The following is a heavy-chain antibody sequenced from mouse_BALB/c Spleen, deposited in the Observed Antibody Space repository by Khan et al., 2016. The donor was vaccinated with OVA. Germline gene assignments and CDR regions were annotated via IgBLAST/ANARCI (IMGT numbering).Heavy chain of an antibody. V-gene: IGHV5-4*02. D-gene: IGHD2-13*01. CDR2: ISDAGSYT. J-gene: IGHJ3*01. Sequence: EVQLVESGGGLVKPGGSLKLSCEASGFTFSDYYMYWVRQTPEKRLEWVATISDAGSYTYYPDSVKGRCTISRDDVKNNLYLRMSSLKSEDTSMYYCTRGYYGDPFAYWGQGTLVTVSA. CDR3: TRGYYGDPFAY. CDR1: GFTFSDYY.